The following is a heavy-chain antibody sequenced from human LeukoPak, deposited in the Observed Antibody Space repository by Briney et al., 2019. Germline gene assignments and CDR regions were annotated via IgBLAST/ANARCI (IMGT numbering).Heavy chain of an antibody. CDR2: ISHDERTK. Sequence: GKSLTLSCVASGFNFDNYAMHWVRQPLGKGLEWVAVISHDERTKYYADSMKGRITISRDNSKNTLYLQMNSLRAEDTAVYYCAKGGCSGGSCYLPTYWGQGTLVTVSS. CDR3: AKGGCSGGSCYLPTY. D-gene: IGHD2-15*01. CDR1: GFNFDNYA. J-gene: IGHJ4*02. V-gene: IGHV3-30*04.